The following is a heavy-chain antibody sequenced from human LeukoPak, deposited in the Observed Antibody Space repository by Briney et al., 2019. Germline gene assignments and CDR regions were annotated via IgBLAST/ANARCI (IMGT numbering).Heavy chain of an antibody. J-gene: IGHJ4*02. D-gene: IGHD2-2*01. Sequence: KISCKGSGYSFTSYWIGWVRQAPGQGLEWMGGIIPIFGTANYAQKFQGRVTITADESTSTAYMELSSLRSEDTAVYYCARGGTSFLDHFDYWGQGTLVTVSS. V-gene: IGHV1-69*01. CDR3: ARGGTSFLDHFDY. CDR2: IIPIFGTA. CDR1: GYSFTSYW.